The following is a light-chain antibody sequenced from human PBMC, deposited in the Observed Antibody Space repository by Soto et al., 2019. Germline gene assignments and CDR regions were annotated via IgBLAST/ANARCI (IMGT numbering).Light chain of an antibody. J-gene: IGLJ3*02. V-gene: IGLV3-21*02. Sequence: SSELTQPPSVSVAPGQTARLTCGGDDIGDEPVHWYQERPGQAPVLVVYDDSDRPSGIPERFTGSNSGNTATLTISRVEAGDEADYYCQVWDSSTDHWVFGGGTKLTVL. CDR3: QVWDSSTDHWV. CDR1: DIGDEP. CDR2: DDS.